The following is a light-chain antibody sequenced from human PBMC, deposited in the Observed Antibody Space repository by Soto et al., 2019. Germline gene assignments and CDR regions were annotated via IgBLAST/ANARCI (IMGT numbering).Light chain of an antibody. CDR1: NSDVGRYTL. CDR3: CAYAGLSTYG. CDR2: EDN. J-gene: IGLJ1*01. Sequence: QSALTQPASGAGSPGQSITISCTGTNSDVGRYTLVTWYQQYPGKAPKLIIYEDNKRPSGVSNRFSGSKSGNTASLTISGLQAEDEADYHCCAYAGLSTYGFGTGTKVTVL. V-gene: IGLV2-23*01.